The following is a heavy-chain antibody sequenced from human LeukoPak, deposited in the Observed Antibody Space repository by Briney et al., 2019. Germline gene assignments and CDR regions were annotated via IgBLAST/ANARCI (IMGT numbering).Heavy chain of an antibody. CDR1: GFTFSNYW. J-gene: IGHJ5*02. CDR3: ARVVDYGWFDP. Sequence: GGSLRLSCTASGFTFSNYWTGWVRQAPGKGLEWVANIKEDGTTIYYVDSVKGRFTISRGNAKNSLYLQMNSVRDEDTAVYYCARVVDYGWFDPWGQGTLVAVSS. V-gene: IGHV3-7*01. CDR2: IKEDGTTI. D-gene: IGHD3-16*01.